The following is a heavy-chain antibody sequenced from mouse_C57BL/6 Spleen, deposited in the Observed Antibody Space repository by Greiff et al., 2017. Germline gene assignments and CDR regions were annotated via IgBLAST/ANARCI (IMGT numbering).Heavy chain of an antibody. V-gene: IGHV10-1*01. CDR3: VRQGTTGFDY. J-gene: IGHJ2*01. CDR2: IRSKSNNYAT. CDR1: GFSFNTYA. D-gene: IGHD1-1*01. Sequence: EAGGGLVQPKGSLKLSCAASGFSFNTYAMNWVRQAPGKGLEWVARIRSKSNNYATYYADSVKDRFTISRDDSESMLYLQMNNLKTEDTAMYYCVRQGTTGFDYWGQGTTLTVSS.